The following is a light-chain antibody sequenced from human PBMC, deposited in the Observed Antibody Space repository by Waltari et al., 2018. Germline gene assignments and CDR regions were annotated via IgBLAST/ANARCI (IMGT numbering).Light chain of an antibody. V-gene: IGLV2-8*01. CDR3: SSYAGSNNLDV. J-gene: IGLJ1*01. CDR1: SSDVGRYTY. CDR2: EVS. Sequence: QSALTQPPSASGSPGQSVTISCTGTSSDVGRYTYVSWFQQHPGKAPQLLIDEVSKRPSGVPDRFSGSKSGSTASLTVSGLQAEDEADYYCSSYAGSNNLDVFGPGTRVTVL.